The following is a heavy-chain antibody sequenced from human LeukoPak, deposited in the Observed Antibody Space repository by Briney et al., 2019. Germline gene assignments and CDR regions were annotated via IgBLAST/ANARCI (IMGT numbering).Heavy chain of an antibody. Sequence: SETLSLTCTVSGGSISSYYWSWIRQPPGKGLEGIGYIYYSGSTNYNPSLKSRVTISVDTSKNQFSLKLSSVTAADTAVYYCARHAVLRYFDRPWAFDIWGQGTMVTVSS. CDR3: ARHAVLRYFDRPWAFDI. D-gene: IGHD3-9*01. CDR2: IYYSGST. V-gene: IGHV4-59*08. CDR1: GGSISSYY. J-gene: IGHJ3*02.